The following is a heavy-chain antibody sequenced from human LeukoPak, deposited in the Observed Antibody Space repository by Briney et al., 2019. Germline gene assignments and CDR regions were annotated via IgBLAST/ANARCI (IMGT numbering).Heavy chain of an antibody. D-gene: IGHD3-10*01. J-gene: IGHJ4*02. CDR3: ARAWDYFGSGNPFF. Sequence: GGSLRLSCAVSGLTFSDYSMAWVRQAPGKGLFWVPGISAGGGSTYYADSVKGRFTISRDNSKNTLYLQMNSLRVEDTAVCYCARAWDYFGSGNPFFWGQGTLVTVSS. CDR1: GLTFSDYS. V-gene: IGHV3-23*01. CDR2: ISAGGGST.